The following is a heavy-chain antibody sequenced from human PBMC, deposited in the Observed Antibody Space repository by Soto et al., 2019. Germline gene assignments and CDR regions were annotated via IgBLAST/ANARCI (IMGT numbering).Heavy chain of an antibody. V-gene: IGHV4-34*01. CDR3: ARDPHSSGWEGWFDP. J-gene: IGHJ5*02. CDR1: GGSFSGYY. Sequence: QVQLQQWGAGLLKPSETLSLTCAVYGGSFSGYYWSWIRQPPGKGLEWIGEINHSGSTNYNPSLKSRVTISVDTSKNQFPLKLSSVTAADTAVYYCARDPHSSGWEGWFDPWGQGTLVTVSS. CDR2: INHSGST. D-gene: IGHD6-19*01.